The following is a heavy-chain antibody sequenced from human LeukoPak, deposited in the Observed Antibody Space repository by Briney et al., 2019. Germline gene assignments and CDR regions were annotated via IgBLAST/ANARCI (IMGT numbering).Heavy chain of an antibody. CDR2: IYYSGST. J-gene: IGHJ4*02. D-gene: IGHD2-8*01. CDR1: GGSISSYY. Sequence: PSETLSLTCTVSGGSISSYYWSWIRQPPGKGLEWIGYIYYSGSTNYNPSLKSRVTISVDTSKNQFSLKLSSVTAADTAVYYCAGTNKRAHYFDYWGQGTLVTVSS. V-gene: IGHV4-59*01. CDR3: AGTNKRAHYFDY.